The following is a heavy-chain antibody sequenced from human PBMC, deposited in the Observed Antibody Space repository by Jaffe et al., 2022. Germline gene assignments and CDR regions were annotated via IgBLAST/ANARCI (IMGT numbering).Heavy chain of an antibody. V-gene: IGHV4-61*02. D-gene: IGHD1-1*01. CDR3: ARLPERWLQLGNAFDI. CDR1: GGSISSGSYY. Sequence: QVQLQESGPGLVKPSQTLSLTCTVSGGSISSGSYYWSWIRQPAGKGLEWIGRIYTSGSTNYNPSLKSRVTISVDTSKNQFSLKLSSVTAADTAVYYCARLPERWLQLGNAFDIWGQGTMVTVSS. CDR2: IYTSGST. J-gene: IGHJ3*02.